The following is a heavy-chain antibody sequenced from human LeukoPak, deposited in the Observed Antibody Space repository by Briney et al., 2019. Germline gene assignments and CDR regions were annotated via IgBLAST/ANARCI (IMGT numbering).Heavy chain of an antibody. V-gene: IGHV3-23*01. Sequence: GGSLRLSCAASGFTFSSYAMSWVRQAPGKGLEWVSAISGSGGSTYYADSVKGRFTISRDNAKNSLYLQMNSLRAEDTAVYYCARSVAGFDYWGQGTLVTVSS. CDR3: ARSVAGFDY. J-gene: IGHJ4*02. CDR1: GFTFSSYA. D-gene: IGHD6-19*01. CDR2: ISGSGGST.